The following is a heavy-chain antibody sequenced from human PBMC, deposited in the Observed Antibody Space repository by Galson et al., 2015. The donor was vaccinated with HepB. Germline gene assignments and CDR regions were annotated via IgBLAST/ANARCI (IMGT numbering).Heavy chain of an antibody. Sequence: LRLSCAASGFTFTRYAMNWVRQAPGKGLEWLGYISHTGGTYYNPSLGGRLTLSVDRWKNQFSLRLKSLTAADTAIYYCARTEEPTTLGGGGLLFDPWGQGTLVIVSS. J-gene: IGHJ5*02. V-gene: IGHV4-30-2*01. CDR1: GFTFTRYA. D-gene: IGHD2/OR15-2a*01. CDR2: ISHTGGT. CDR3: ARTEEPTTLGGGGLLFDP.